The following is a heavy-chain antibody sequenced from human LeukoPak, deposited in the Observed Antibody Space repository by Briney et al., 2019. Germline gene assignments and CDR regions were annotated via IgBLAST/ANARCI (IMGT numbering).Heavy chain of an antibody. D-gene: IGHD1-26*01. CDR3: ATGSGSYYFDY. Sequence: EKLQGRVTMTTDTSTSTAYMELRSLRSDDTAVYYCATGSGSYYFDYWGQGTLVTVSS. V-gene: IGHV1-18*01. J-gene: IGHJ4*02.